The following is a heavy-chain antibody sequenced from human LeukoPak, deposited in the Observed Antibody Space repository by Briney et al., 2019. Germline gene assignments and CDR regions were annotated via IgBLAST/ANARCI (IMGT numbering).Heavy chain of an antibody. V-gene: IGHV4-39*01. D-gene: IGHD6-6*01. CDR3: ATRSREA. CDR1: GASISVSIYY. CDR2: IYDGGSN. Sequence: SEPLSPTCPVSGASISVSIYYWAWILQPRGKGLEWIESIYDGGSNYYNPNLKSRITISVDTSKNQFSLNLTSVTAADTAVYNCATRSREAWSQGTLVTVSS. J-gene: IGHJ5*02.